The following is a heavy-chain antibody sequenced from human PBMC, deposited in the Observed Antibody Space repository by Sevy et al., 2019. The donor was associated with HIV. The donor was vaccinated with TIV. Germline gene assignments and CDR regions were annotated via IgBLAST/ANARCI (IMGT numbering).Heavy chain of an antibody. Sequence: GGSLRLSCVVSGLTSRTYWMHWVRRAPGKGLEWVASIRQDGNEIYYGDSVKGRFTISRDNAKNALYLQMDGLRAEDTGLYYCARRYFDLWGQGTLVTVSS. V-gene: IGHV3-7*01. J-gene: IGHJ4*02. CDR3: ARRYFDL. CDR1: GLTSRTYW. CDR2: IRQDGNEI.